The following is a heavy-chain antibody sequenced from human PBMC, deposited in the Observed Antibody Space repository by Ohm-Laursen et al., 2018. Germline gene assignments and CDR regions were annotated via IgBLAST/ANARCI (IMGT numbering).Heavy chain of an antibody. CDR2: INHSGST. J-gene: IGHJ6*02. Sequence: GTLSLTCTVYGGSFSGYYWSWIRQPPGKGLEWIGEINHSGSTNYNPSLKSRVTISVDTSKNQFSLKLSSVTAADTAVYYCARGGRRYYYYYGMDVWGQGTTVTVSS. V-gene: IGHV4-34*01. CDR3: ARGGRRYYYYYGMDV. CDR1: GGSFSGYY.